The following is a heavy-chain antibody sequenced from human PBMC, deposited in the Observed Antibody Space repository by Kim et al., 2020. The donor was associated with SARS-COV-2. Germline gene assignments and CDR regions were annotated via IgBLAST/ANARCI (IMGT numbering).Heavy chain of an antibody. V-gene: IGHV3-53*01. CDR3: ARERILGG. J-gene: IGHJ6*02. Sequence: YYADIAARRCNISRDNSENTLFLQMNSLRAEDTAVYYCARERILGGWGQGTTVTVSS.